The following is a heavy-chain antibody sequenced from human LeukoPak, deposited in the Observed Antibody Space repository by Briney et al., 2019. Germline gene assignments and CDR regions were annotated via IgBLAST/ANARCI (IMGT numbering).Heavy chain of an antibody. CDR1: GFTFSSYA. CDR2: ISSNGGST. Sequence: TGGSLRLSCAASGFTFSSYAMHWVRQAPGKGLEYVSAISSNGGSTYYANSVKGRFTISRDNSKNTLYLQMGSLRAEDMAVYYCARDSSYSGSDGGAFDIWGQGTMVTVSS. J-gene: IGHJ3*02. D-gene: IGHD1-26*01. V-gene: IGHV3-64*01. CDR3: ARDSSYSGSDGGAFDI.